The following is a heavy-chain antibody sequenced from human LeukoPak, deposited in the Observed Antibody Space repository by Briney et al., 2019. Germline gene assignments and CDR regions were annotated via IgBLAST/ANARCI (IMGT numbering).Heavy chain of an antibody. CDR3: ARDAQVGAAIDY. J-gene: IGHJ4*02. CDR2: ISSSSSYI. V-gene: IGHV3-21*01. CDR1: GFTFSSYS. D-gene: IGHD1-26*01. Sequence: GSLRLSCAASGFTFSSYSMNWVRQAPGEGLEWVSSISSSSSYIYYADSVKGRFTISRDNAKNSLYLQMNSLRAEDTAVYYCARDAQVGAAIDYWGQGTLVTVSS.